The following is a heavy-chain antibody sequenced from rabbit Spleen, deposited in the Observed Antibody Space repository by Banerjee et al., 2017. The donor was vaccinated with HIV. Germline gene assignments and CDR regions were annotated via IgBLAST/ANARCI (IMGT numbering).Heavy chain of an antibody. CDR1: GFSFSYSDY. CDR3: ARDSGTSFSSYGMDL. J-gene: IGHJ6*01. D-gene: IGHD8-1*01. Sequence: QEQLEESGGDLVKPGASLTLTCTASGFSFSYSDYMCWVRQPPGKGPEWIACIGVGVSYSTYYATWAKGRFTISKTSSTTVTLQMTSLTAADTATYFCARDSGTSFSSYGMDLWGPGTLVTVS. CDR2: IGVGVSYST. V-gene: IGHV1S45*01.